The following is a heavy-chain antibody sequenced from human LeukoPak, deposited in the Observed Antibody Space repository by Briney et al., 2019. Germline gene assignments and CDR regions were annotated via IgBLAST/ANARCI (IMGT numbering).Heavy chain of an antibody. CDR1: GGSMSSYY. D-gene: IGHD6-13*01. CDR2: IYHSGST. CDR3: ARDRSAAPADY. V-gene: IGHV4-39*07. J-gene: IGHJ4*02. Sequence: SETLSLTCSVSGGSMSSYYWGWIRQPPGKGLEWIGSIYHSGSTYYNPSLKSRATISVDMSKNQFSLKLSSVTAADTAVYYCARDRSAAPADYWGQGTLVTVSS.